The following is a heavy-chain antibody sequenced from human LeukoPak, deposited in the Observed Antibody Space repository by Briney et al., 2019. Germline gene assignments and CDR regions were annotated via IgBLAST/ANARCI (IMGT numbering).Heavy chain of an antibody. V-gene: IGHV4-34*01. CDR2: INHSGST. J-gene: IGHJ3*02. CDR1: GGSFSGYY. Sequence: RTSETLSLTCAVYGGSFSGYYWSWIRQPPGKGLEWIGEINHSGSTNYNPSLKSRVTISVDTSKNQFSLKLSSVTAADTAVYYCARGEGLWEIVGATKEAFDIWGQGTMVTVSS. D-gene: IGHD1-26*01. CDR3: ARGEGLWEIVGATKEAFDI.